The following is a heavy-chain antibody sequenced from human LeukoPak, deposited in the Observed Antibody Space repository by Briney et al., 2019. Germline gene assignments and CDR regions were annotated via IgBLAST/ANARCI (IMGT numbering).Heavy chain of an antibody. CDR2: IKQDGSEK. V-gene: IGHV3-7*05. J-gene: IGHJ4*02. Sequence: GGSLRLSCAASGFTFSSYWMSWVRQAPGKGLEWVANIKQDGSEKYYVDSVKGRFTISRDNAKNSLYMQMTSLRAEDTAVYYCARGIYDSSGYRFDYWGQGTLVTVSS. D-gene: IGHD3-22*01. CDR3: ARGIYDSSGYRFDY. CDR1: GFTFSSYW.